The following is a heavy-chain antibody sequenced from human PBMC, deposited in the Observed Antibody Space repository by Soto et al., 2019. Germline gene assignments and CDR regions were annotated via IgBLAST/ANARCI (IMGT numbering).Heavy chain of an antibody. D-gene: IGHD2-8*02. J-gene: IGHJ4*02. V-gene: IGHV5-51*01. Sequence: LRGSLKISCKGSGYSFTSYWIGWVRQMPGKGLEWMGIIYPGDSDTRYSPSFQGQVTISTDKSISTAYLQWSSLKASDTAMYYCARQLSYWEGKFDYWGQGTLVTSPQ. CDR3: ARQLSYWEGKFDY. CDR2: IYPGDSDT. CDR1: GYSFTSYW.